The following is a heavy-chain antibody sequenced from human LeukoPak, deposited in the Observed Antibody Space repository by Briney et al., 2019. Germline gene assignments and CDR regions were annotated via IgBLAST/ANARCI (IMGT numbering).Heavy chain of an antibody. D-gene: IGHD2-15*01. CDR1: GFMFSSNW. V-gene: IGHV3-23*01. CDR3: AKQLGYCSDGSCYFPY. J-gene: IGHJ4*02. Sequence: GRSLRLSCAASGFMFSSNWMSWVRQAPGKGLEWVSAISNNGGYTYYADSVQGRFTISRDNSKSTLCLQMNSLRAEDTAVYYCAKQLGYCSDGSCYFPYWGQGTLVTVSS. CDR2: ISNNGGYT.